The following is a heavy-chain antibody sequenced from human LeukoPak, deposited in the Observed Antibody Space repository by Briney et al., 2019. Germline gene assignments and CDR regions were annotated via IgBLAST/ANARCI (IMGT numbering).Heavy chain of an antibody. V-gene: IGHV3-23*01. CDR2: ISGSGGST. CDR3: ARDSIAVAGEYYYGMDV. J-gene: IGHJ6*02. D-gene: IGHD6-19*01. CDR1: GFTFSSYA. Sequence: GGSLRLSCAASGFTFSSYAMSWVRQAPGKGLEWVSAISGSGGSTYYADSVKGRFTISRDNSKNTLYLQMNSLRAEDTAVYYCARDSIAVAGEYYYGMDVWGQGTTVTVSS.